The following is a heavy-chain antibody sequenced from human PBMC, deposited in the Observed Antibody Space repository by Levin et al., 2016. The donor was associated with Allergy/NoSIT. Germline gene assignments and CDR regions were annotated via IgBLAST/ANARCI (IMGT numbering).Heavy chain of an antibody. J-gene: IGHJ4*02. V-gene: IGHV5-51*03. CDR3: ARRLHGGLYYFDY. Sequence: GESLKISCKGSGYSFTSYWIGWVRQMPGKGLEWMGIIYSGDSDTRYSPSFQGQVTISADKSISTAHLQWSSLKASDSAMYYCARRLHGGLYYFDYWGQGTLVTVSS. CDR2: IYSGDSDT. CDR1: GYSFTSYW. D-gene: IGHD4-23*01.